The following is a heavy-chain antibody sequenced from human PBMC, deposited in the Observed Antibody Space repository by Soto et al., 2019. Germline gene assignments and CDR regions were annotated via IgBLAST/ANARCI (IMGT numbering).Heavy chain of an antibody. V-gene: IGHV5-10-1*01. J-gene: IGHJ6*02. CDR2: IDPSDSYT. CDR3: AIPYSSSWYNYYYGMDV. CDR1: VYSFTSYW. Sequence: GESLNISCRGSVYSFTSYWISWVRQMPGKGLEWMGRIDPSDSYTNYSPSFQGHVTISADKSISTAYLQWSSLKASDTAMYYCAIPYSSSWYNYYYGMDVWGQGTTVTVSS. D-gene: IGHD6-13*01.